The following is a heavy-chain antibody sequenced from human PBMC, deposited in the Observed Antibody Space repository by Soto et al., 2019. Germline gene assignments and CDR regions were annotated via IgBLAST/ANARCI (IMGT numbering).Heavy chain of an antibody. V-gene: IGHV1-2*02. J-gene: IGHJ6*02. CDR1: GYTFSDYF. D-gene: IGHD1-26*01. CDR3: ARIKWGLDYYSGMDV. CDR2: INPKTAAT. Sequence: VASVKVSCKASGYTFSDYFIQWLRQAPGQGLEWVAWINPKTAATNYAKKFQDRVTVTSDTSFSTAYLELTRLRPDDTALYYCARIKWGLDYYSGMDVWGQGTAVTAP.